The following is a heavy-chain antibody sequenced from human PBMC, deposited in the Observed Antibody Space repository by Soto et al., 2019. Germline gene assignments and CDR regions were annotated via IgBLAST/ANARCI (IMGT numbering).Heavy chain of an antibody. CDR2: IIPILGIA. CDR3: AGEGYGDYEVY. Sequence: QVQLVQSGAEVKKPGSSVKVSCKASGGTSSSYTISWVRQAPGQGLEWMGRIIPILGIANYAQKFQGRVTITADKSTSTAYMELSSLRSEDTAVYYCAGEGYGDYEVYWGQGTLVTVSS. V-gene: IGHV1-69*02. CDR1: GGTSSSYT. J-gene: IGHJ4*02. D-gene: IGHD4-17*01.